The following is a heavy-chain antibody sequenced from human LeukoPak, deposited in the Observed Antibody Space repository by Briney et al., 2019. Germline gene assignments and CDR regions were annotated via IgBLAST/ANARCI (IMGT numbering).Heavy chain of an antibody. CDR3: AREELGDYDSSGYYYPAEYFQH. CDR2: ISAYNGNT. J-gene: IGHJ1*01. CDR1: GYTFTSYG. V-gene: IGHV1-18*01. Sequence: ASVKVSCKASGYTFTSYGISWVRQAPGQGLEWMGWISAYNGNTNYAQKLQGRVTMTTDTSTSTAYMGLRSLRSDDTAVYYCAREELGDYDSSGYYYPAEYFQHWGQGTLVTVSS. D-gene: IGHD3-22*01.